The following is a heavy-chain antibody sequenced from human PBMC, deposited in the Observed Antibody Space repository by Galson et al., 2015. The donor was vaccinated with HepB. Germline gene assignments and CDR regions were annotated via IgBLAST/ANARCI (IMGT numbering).Heavy chain of an antibody. J-gene: IGHJ6*03. CDR2: INHSGST. Sequence: LSLTCTVSGGSISSSSYYWGWIRQPPGKGLEWIGEINHSGSTNYNPSLKSRVTISVDTSKNQFSLKLSSVTAADTAVYYCARGTQLLYSSIAARFSPNHYYMDVWGKGTTVTVSS. CDR1: GGSISSSSYY. V-gene: IGHV4-39*07. CDR3: ARGTQLLYSSIAARFSPNHYYMDV. D-gene: IGHD6-6*01.